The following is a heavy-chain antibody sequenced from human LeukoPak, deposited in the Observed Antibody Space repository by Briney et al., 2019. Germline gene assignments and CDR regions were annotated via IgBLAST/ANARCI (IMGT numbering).Heavy chain of an antibody. Sequence: SETLSLTCAVYGGSFSAYYWSWIRQPPGKGLEWIGEINHSGSTNYNPSLKSRVTISVDTSKNQFSLKLTSVTAADTAVYYCARGPHLVRHYMDVWGKGTTVIVSS. CDR1: GGSFSAYY. D-gene: IGHD2-2*01. CDR3: ARGPHLVRHYMDV. J-gene: IGHJ6*03. CDR2: INHSGST. V-gene: IGHV4-34*01.